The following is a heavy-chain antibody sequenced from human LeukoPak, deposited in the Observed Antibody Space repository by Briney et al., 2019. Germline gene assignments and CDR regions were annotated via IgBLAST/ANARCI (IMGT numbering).Heavy chain of an antibody. J-gene: IGHJ4*02. CDR2: IKQDGTEK. V-gene: IGHV3-7*04. Sequence: GGSPRLSCTASGFTFSYHWMSWVRQAPGKGLEWVASIKQDGTEKYYEDAVKGRFTISRDNAWNSVYLQMNSLRAEDTAVYYCARGHDWRSDYWGQGTLVTVSS. D-gene: IGHD3-9*01. CDR3: ARGHDWRSDY. CDR1: GFTFSYHW.